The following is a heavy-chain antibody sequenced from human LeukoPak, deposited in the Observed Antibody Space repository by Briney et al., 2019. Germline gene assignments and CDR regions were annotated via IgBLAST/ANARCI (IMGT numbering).Heavy chain of an antibody. J-gene: IGHJ6*03. V-gene: IGHV3-7*01. CDR2: IKQDGSEK. CDR3: ARDARDIVVVPAATFRYYYYMDV. CDR1: GFTFSSRDW. Sequence: GGSLILSCVASGFTFSSRDWMTWVRQAPGKGLEWVANIKQDGSEKYYVDSVKGRFTISRDDAKHSLYLQMNSLRAEDTAVYYCARDARDIVVVPAATFRYYYYMDVWGKGTTVTISS. D-gene: IGHD2-2*01.